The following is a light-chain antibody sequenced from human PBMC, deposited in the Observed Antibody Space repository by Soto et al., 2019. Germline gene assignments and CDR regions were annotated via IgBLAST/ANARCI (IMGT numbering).Light chain of an antibody. CDR2: GAS. V-gene: IGKV3-20*01. Sequence: EIVLAQSPGTLSLSPGERATLSCRASQSVTNSFLAWYQQKPGQAPRLLIYGASRRATGIPDRFTGSGSGTAYTLTISSLETEDFAVEYGEHYVSSPYAFGQGSKVEI. CDR3: EHYVSSPYA. CDR1: QSVTNSF. J-gene: IGKJ1*01.